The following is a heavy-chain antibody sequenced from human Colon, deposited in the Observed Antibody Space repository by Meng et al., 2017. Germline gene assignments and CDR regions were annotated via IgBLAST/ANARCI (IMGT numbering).Heavy chain of an antibody. CDR2: IHPSGST. Sequence: QGLLHQEGSGRLEPSQTLSLTCAGDGGAFRDSYLTWIRQPPGKGLEWVGEIHPSGSTYYSPSLQSRVTITLDTSKNQFSLTLSSMTAADTAVYYCARGVDWAKSGNFWGQGTLVTVSS. V-gene: IGHV4-34*01. CDR3: ARGVDWAKSGNF. D-gene: IGHD3-9*01. CDR1: GGAFRDSY. J-gene: IGHJ4*02.